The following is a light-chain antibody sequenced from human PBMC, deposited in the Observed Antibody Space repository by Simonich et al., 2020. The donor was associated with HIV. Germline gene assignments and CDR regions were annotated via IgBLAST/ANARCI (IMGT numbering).Light chain of an antibody. Sequence: QSVLTQPPSVSGAPGQRVTISCTGSSSNIGAGHDVHWYQQLPGTAPKLLIYGNRNRPPGVPDRFSGSKSGTSASLAITGLQAEDEAYYYCQSYDSSLSGSVFGGGTKLTVL. J-gene: IGLJ3*02. CDR1: SSNIGAGHD. CDR3: QSYDSSLSGSV. CDR2: GNR. V-gene: IGLV1-40*01.